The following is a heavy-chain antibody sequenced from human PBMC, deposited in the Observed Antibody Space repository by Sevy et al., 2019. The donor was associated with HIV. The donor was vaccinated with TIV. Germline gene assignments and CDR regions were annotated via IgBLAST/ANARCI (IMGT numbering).Heavy chain of an antibody. CDR2: FDPEDGQT. J-gene: IGHJ4*02. D-gene: IGHD3-22*01. CDR3: AVTKDYFDSSGSPFDY. Sequence: ASVKASCKVSGYTLSEFSMHWVRQAPAKGLEWMGSFDPEDGQTIYAQNLQGRITMTEDTSTDTAYMELSSLRSEDTAVFYCAVTKDYFDSSGSPFDYWGQGTLVTVSS. V-gene: IGHV1-24*01. CDR1: GYTLSEFS.